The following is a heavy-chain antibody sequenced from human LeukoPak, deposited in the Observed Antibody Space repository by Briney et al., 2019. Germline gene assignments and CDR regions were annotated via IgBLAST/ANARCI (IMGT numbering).Heavy chain of an antibody. CDR3: ARGRGGNSYGDYYYFMDV. Sequence: APVKVSCKASGFSFSSYGVNWVRQAPGQRLEWMGGINAFDGNAKYARKFQGRVTMTIEKSTATAYMELRSLRHDDTAVYYCARGRGGNSYGDYYYFMDVWAQGTTVIVSS. CDR2: INAFDGNA. V-gene: IGHV1-18*04. CDR1: GFSFSSYG. D-gene: IGHD5-18*01. J-gene: IGHJ6*02.